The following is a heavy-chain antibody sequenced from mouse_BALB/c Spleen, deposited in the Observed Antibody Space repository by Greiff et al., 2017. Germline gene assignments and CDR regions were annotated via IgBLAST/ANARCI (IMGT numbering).Heavy chain of an antibody. CDR3: ARGDGNYVAY. CDR1: GFTFSSYA. D-gene: IGHD2-1*01. CDR2: ISSGGST. Sequence: EVKLVESGGGLVKPGGSLKLSCAASGFTFSSYAMSWVRQTPEKRLEWVASISSGGSTYYPDSVKGRFTISRDNARNILYLQMSSLRSEDTAMYYCARGDGNYVAYWGQGTLVTVSA. V-gene: IGHV5-6-5*01. J-gene: IGHJ3*01.